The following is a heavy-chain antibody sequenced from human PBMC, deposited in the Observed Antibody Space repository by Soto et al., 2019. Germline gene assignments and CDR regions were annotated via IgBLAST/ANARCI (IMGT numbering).Heavy chain of an antibody. CDR1: GYTFTSYG. D-gene: IGHD5-18*01. J-gene: IGHJ4*02. CDR2: ISDYNGNT. CDR3: ARPRGYSYGFDY. Sequence: QVQLVQSGAEVKKPGASVKVSCKAAGYTFTSYGISWVRQAPGQGLEWMGWISDYNGNTNYAQKLQGRATMTTDANTGTANLELRSLRSEDTAVYYCARPRGYSYGFDYWGQGTLVTVSS. V-gene: IGHV1-18*01.